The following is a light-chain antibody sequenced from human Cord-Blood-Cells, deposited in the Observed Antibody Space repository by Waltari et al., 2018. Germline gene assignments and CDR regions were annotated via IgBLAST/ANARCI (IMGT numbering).Light chain of an antibody. CDR3: SSYTSSSTFVV. CDR2: DVS. J-gene: IGLJ2*01. Sequence: QSALTQPASVSGSPGQSITISCTGTISDVGGYNYVSWYQQHPGKAPKLMIYDVSKRPPGVSNRLHGSNPGNTASLTISGLQPEDEADYYCSSYTSSSTFVVFGGGTKLTVL. CDR1: ISDVGGYNY. V-gene: IGLV2-14*01.